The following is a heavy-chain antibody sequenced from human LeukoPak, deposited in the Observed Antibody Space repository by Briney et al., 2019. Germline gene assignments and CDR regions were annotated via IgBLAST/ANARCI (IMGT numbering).Heavy chain of an antibody. CDR2: ISSSGSTI. D-gene: IGHD1-26*01. V-gene: IGHV3-11*04. Sequence: PGGSLRLSCAASGFTFSDYYMSWIRQAPGKGLEWVSYISSSGSTIYYADSVKGRFTISRDNSKNTLYLQMNSLRAEDTAVYYCAKELYYRGIVGERYFDYWGQGTLVTVSS. CDR1: GFTFSDYY. J-gene: IGHJ4*02. CDR3: AKELYYRGIVGERYFDY.